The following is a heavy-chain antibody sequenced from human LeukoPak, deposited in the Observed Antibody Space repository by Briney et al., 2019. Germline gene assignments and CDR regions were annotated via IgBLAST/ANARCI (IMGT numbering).Heavy chain of an antibody. CDR3: ARHYDFWSGYYAFDI. CDR2: IYHSGST. Sequence: PSETLSLTCTVSGGSISSYYWSWIRQPPGKGLEWIGSIYHSGSTYYNPSLKSRVTISVDTSKNQFSLKLSSVTAADTAVYYCARHYDFWSGYYAFDIWGQGTMVTVSS. D-gene: IGHD3-3*01. J-gene: IGHJ3*02. CDR1: GGSISSYY. V-gene: IGHV4-59*08.